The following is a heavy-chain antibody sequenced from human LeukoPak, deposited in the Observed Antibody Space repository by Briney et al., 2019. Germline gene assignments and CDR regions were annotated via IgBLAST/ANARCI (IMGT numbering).Heavy chain of an antibody. CDR2: IGHDGGVK. V-gene: IGHV3-30*02. J-gene: IGHJ4*02. CDR1: GFTFSNYG. CDR3: AREEFWSGPYFDY. D-gene: IGHD3-3*01. Sequence: PGGSLRLSCAASGFTFSNYGMHWVRQAPGKGLEWVTFIGHDGGVKYYADSVKGRFTISRDNSKDTLSLQMNSLRAEDTAVYYCAREEFWSGPYFDYWGQGTLVTVSS.